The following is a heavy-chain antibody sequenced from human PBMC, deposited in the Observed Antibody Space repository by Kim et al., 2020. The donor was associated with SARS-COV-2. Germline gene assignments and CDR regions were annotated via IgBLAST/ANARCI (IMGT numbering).Heavy chain of an antibody. J-gene: IGHJ4*02. CDR1: GGSFSGYY. CDR3: ARGRTTVTTLDFDY. Sequence: SETLSLTCAVSGGSFSGYYWSWIRQPPGKGLEWIGEINHSGSTNYNPPLKSHLTISVDTSKNPFSLKLSPVTAAVTAVYSCARGRTTVTTLDFDYWGQGTLVTVSS. D-gene: IGHD4-17*01. V-gene: IGHV4-34*01. CDR2: INHSGST.